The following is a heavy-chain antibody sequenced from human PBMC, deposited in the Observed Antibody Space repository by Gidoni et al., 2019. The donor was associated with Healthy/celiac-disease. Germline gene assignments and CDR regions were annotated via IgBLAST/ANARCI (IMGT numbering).Heavy chain of an antibody. CDR2: MSGSGWST. CDR3: AKDFEGYNWEYFDY. Sequence: EVQLLESVGGLVQPVGSLRLSCAASGFTFSSYAMSWFRQAPGKGLEWVSAMSGSGWSTYYADSVKGRFTISRDNSKNTLYLQMNSLRAEDTAVYYCAKDFEGYNWEYFDYWGQGTLVTVSS. D-gene: IGHD5-18*01. J-gene: IGHJ4*02. CDR1: GFTFSSYA. V-gene: IGHV3-23*01.